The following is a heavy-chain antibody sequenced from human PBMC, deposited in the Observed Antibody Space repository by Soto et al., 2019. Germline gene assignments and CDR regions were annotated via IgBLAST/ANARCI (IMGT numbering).Heavy chain of an antibody. D-gene: IGHD6-13*01. Sequence: SETLSLTCAVYGGSFSGYYWSWIRQPPGKGLEWIGEINHSGSTNYNPSLKSRVTISVDTSKNQFSLKLSSVTAADTAVYYCAREGYSSSWYRYYYYMDVWGKGTTVTVSS. CDR1: GGSFSGYY. CDR3: AREGYSSSWYRYYYYMDV. J-gene: IGHJ6*03. V-gene: IGHV4-34*01. CDR2: INHSGST.